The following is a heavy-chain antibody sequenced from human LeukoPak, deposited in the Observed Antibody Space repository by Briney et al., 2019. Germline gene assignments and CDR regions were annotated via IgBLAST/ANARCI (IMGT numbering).Heavy chain of an antibody. J-gene: IGHJ4*02. V-gene: IGHV1-8*01. D-gene: IGHD3-10*01. CDR3: AREPRSMVRGVIDY. CDR1: GYTFTSYD. Sequence: ASVKVSCKASGYTFTSYDINWVRQATGQGLEWMGWMNPNSGNTGYAQKFQGRVTMTRNTSISTAYMELGSLRSEDTAVYYCAREPRSMVRGVIDYWGQGTLVTVSS. CDR2: MNPNSGNT.